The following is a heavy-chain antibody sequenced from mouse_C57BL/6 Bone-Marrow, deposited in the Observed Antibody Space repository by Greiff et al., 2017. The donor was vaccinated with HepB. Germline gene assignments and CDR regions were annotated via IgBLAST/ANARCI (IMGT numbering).Heavy chain of an antibody. V-gene: IGHV14-4*01. CDR2: IDPENGDT. CDR1: GFNIKDDY. Sequence: EVKLVESGAELVRPGASVKLSCTASGFNIKDDYMHWVKQRPEQGLEWIGWIDPENGDTEYASKFQGKATITADTSSNTAYLQLSSLTSEDTAVYYCTGLYYGSSYAMDYWGQGTSVTVSS. J-gene: IGHJ4*01. CDR3: TGLYYGSSYAMDY. D-gene: IGHD1-1*01.